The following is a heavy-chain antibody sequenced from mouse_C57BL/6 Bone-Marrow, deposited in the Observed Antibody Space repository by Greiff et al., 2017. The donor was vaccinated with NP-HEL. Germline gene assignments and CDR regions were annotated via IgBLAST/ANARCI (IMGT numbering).Heavy chain of an antibody. CDR2: IYPGSGST. Sequence: QVHVKQSGAELVKPGASVKMSCKASGYTFTSYWITWVKQRPGQGLEWIGDIYPGSGSTNYNEKFKSKATLTVDTSSSTAYMQLSSLTSEDSAVYYCARRDYFDYWGQGTTLTVSS. CDR1: GYTFTSYW. V-gene: IGHV1-55*01. J-gene: IGHJ2*01. CDR3: ARRDYFDY.